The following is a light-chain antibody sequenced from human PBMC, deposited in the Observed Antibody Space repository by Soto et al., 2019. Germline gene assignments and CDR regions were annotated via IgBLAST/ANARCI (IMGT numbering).Light chain of an antibody. V-gene: IGLV2-23*01. Sequence: QSVLTQPASVSGSLGQSITISCTGTGSDVGSYKLVSWYQQHPGKAPKLIIFEGINRPSGVSNRFSGSKSDNTASLTISGRQAEDEADYYCCSYVGTWVFGGGTKLTVL. CDR1: GSDVGSYKL. CDR2: EGI. CDR3: CSYVGTWV. J-gene: IGLJ3*02.